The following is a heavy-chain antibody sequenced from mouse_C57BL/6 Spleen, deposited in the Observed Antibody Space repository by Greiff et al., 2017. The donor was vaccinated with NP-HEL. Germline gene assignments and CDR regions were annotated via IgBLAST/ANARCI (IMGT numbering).Heavy chain of an antibody. V-gene: IGHV1-64*01. Sequence: VQLQQPGAELVKPGASVKLSCKASGYTFTSYWMHCVKQRPGQGLEWIGMIHPNSSSTNYNEKFKSKATLTVDKSSSTAYMQLSSLTSEDSAVYYCAIYDYVGYFDVWGTGTTVTVSS. CDR3: AIYDYVGYFDV. CDR2: IHPNSSST. J-gene: IGHJ1*03. CDR1: GYTFTSYW. D-gene: IGHD2-4*01.